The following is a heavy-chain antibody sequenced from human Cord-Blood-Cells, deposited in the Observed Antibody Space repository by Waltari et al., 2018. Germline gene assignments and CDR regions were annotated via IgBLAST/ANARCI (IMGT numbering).Heavy chain of an antibody. J-gene: IGHJ4*02. Sequence: QVQLVQSGAEVKKPGASVNISRKASGHTLTRYGLSWVRKAPGQGLEWTGWISSYNGNTNYAQKLQGRVTMTTDTSTSTAYMELRSLRSDDTAVYYCARLKDIVATITYDYWGQGTLVTVSS. V-gene: IGHV1-18*04. CDR3: ARLKDIVATITYDY. CDR1: GHTLTRYG. CDR2: ISSYNGNT. D-gene: IGHD5-12*01.